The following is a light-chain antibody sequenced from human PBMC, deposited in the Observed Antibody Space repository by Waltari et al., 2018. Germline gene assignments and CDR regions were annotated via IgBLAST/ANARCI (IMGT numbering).Light chain of an antibody. J-gene: IGKJ1*01. V-gene: IGKV4-1*01. Sequence: DIVMTQSPDSLAVSLGERATINCKSSQSVLYSSNNKNYLAWYQQKPGQPPKLLIYWASTRESGVPDRFRGSGFGTDFTLPISSLQAEDVAVYYCKQYYSTPPTFGQGTKVKIK. CDR2: WAS. CDR3: KQYYSTPPT. CDR1: QSVLYSSNNKNY.